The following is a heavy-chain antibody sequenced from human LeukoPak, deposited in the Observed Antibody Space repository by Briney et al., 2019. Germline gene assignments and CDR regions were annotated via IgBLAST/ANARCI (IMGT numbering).Heavy chain of an antibody. V-gene: IGHV4-39*01. D-gene: IGHD3-10*01. Sequence: SETLSLTCTVSGGSISRSSYYWGWIRQPPGKGLEWIGSIYYSGSTYYNPSLKSRVTISVDTSKNQFSLKLSSVTAADTAVYYCAQYYYGSRSYGNWGQGTLVTVSS. CDR2: IYYSGST. J-gene: IGHJ4*02. CDR1: GGSISRSSYY. CDR3: AQYYYGSRSYGN.